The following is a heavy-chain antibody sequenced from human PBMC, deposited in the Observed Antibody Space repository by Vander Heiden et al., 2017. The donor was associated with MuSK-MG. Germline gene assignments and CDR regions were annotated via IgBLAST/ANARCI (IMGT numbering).Heavy chain of an antibody. CDR1: GGSISSSSYD. D-gene: IGHD4-17*01. CDR2: IYYSGST. V-gene: IGHV4-39*01. Sequence: QLQLQESGPGLVKPSETLSLTCTVPGGSISSSSYDWGWIRQPPGKGLEWIGSIYYSGSTYYNPSLKSRVTISVDTSKNQFSLKLSSVTAADTAVYYCASTFRRSGIIAEVTTVTTGFWGQGTLVTVSS. J-gene: IGHJ4*02. CDR3: ASTFRRSGIIAEVTTVTTGF.